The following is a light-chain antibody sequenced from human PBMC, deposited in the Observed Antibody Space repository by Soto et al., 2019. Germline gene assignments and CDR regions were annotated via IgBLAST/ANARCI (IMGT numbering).Light chain of an antibody. J-gene: IGKJ5*01. CDR2: GAS. CDR1: QSVSSSY. V-gene: IGKV3-20*01. CDR3: QQYGSSPPNT. Sequence: EIVLTQSPGTLSLSPGERATLSCRASQSVSSSYLAWYQQKPGQAPRLIIYGASSRATGIPDRFSGSGSGTYFTFTITRLEPEDFAVYYCQQYGSSPPNTFGQGTRLEIK.